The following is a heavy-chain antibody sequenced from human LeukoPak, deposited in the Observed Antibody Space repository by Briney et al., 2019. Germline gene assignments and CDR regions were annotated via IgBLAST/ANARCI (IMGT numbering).Heavy chain of an antibody. Sequence: GGSLRLSCAASRFTFNMYAMSWVRQAPGKGLEWVALISFDGTNKYYTDSVKGRFTISRDNPKNTLYLQMNSLRTEDTAVYYCARQIDYYNSSGSLLGGQGTLVTVSS. V-gene: IGHV3-30*04. CDR1: RFTFNMYA. CDR3: ARQIDYYNSSGSLL. J-gene: IGHJ4*02. D-gene: IGHD3-22*01. CDR2: ISFDGTNK.